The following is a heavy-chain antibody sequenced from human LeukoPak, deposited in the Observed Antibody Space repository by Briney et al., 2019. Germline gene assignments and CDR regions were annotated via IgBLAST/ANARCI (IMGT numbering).Heavy chain of an antibody. CDR2: ISGSGGST. CDR3: AKVYSDGGVDY. V-gene: IGHV3-23*01. Sequence: GGSLRLSCAGSGFTFSSYVMSWVRQAPGKGLEWVSAISGSGGSTYYADSVKGRFTISRDNSKNTLYLQMNSLRTEDTAVYYCAKVYSDGGVDYWGQGTLVTVSS. J-gene: IGHJ4*02. D-gene: IGHD5-12*01. CDR1: GFTFSSYV.